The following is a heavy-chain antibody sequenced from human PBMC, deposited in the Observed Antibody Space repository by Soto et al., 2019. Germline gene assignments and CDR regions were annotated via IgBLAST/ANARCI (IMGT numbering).Heavy chain of an antibody. CDR2: IYPGDSDT. D-gene: IGHD3-10*01. V-gene: IGHV5-51*01. CDR1: GYSFTSHW. J-gene: IGHJ5*02. CDR3: ARLGYSGSESYRSFDP. Sequence: GESLKISCKGSGYSFTSHWIGWVRQMAGRGMEWMGIIYPGDSDTRYSPSFQGQVTISADKSISTAYLQWSSLKASDTAMYYCARLGYSGSESYRSFDPWGQGTLVTVSS.